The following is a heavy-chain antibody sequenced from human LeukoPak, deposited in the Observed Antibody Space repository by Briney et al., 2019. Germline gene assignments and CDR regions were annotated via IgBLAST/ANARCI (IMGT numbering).Heavy chain of an antibody. Sequence: GASVKVSCKASGYTFTGYYMHWVRQAPGQGLEWMGWINPNSGGTNYAQKFQGRVTMTRDTSISTAYMELSRLRSDDTAVYYCAREHSGSYYAFDYWGQGTLVTVSS. CDR2: INPNSGGT. CDR3: AREHSGSYYAFDY. D-gene: IGHD1-26*01. J-gene: IGHJ4*02. CDR1: GYTFTGYY. V-gene: IGHV1-2*02.